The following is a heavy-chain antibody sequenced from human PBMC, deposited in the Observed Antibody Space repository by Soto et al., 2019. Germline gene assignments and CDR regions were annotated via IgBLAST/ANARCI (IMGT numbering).Heavy chain of an antibody. CDR2: ISGSGSSV. CDR3: AKVRASYLSASYFYYGLDV. V-gene: IGHV3-23*01. J-gene: IGHJ6*02. Sequence: EVELLESGGDLVRPGGSLRLSCAASGFTFSHYVLSWVRQSPGRGLEWVSSISGSGSSVYLADSVRGRFTMSRDLSRNTVSLQMNSLRAEDTAVYYCAKVRASYLSASYFYYGLDVWGQGTTVTVSS. D-gene: IGHD2-21*01. CDR1: GFTFSHYV.